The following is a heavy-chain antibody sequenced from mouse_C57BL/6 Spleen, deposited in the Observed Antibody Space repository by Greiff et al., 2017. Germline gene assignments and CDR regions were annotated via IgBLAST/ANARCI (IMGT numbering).Heavy chain of an antibody. J-gene: IGHJ4*01. Sequence: QVQLQQSGAELVKPGASVKISCKASGYAFSSYWMNWVKQRPGKGLEWIGQIYPGDGDTNYNGKFKGKATLTADKSSSTAYMQLSSLTSEDSAVYFCARLLSPYYAMDYWGQGTSVTVSS. CDR1: GYAFSSYW. V-gene: IGHV1-80*01. CDR3: ARLLSPYYAMDY. D-gene: IGHD1-1*02. CDR2: IYPGDGDT.